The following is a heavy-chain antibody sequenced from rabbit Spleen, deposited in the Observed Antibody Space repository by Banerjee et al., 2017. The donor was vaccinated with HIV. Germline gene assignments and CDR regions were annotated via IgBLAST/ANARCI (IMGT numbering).Heavy chain of an antibody. V-gene: IGHV1S45*01. J-gene: IGHJ6*01. CDR3: ARDTSSSFSSYGMDL. D-gene: IGHD1-1*01. CDR1: GFSFSNGYV. Sequence: QEQLEESGGDLVKPEGSLTLTCKASGFSFSNGYVMCWVRQAPGKGLEWIACIDTGSSGFTYYASWAKGRFTISKTSSTTVTLQMTRLTAADTATYFCARDTSSSFSSYGMDLWGPGTLVTVS. CDR2: IDTGSSGFT.